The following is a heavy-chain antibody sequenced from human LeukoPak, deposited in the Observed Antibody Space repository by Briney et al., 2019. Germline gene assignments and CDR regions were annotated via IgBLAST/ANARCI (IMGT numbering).Heavy chain of an antibody. J-gene: IGHJ4*02. CDR1: GFTFSSYS. D-gene: IGHD1-26*01. V-gene: IGHV3-21*01. CDR3: ASSNPRVGATLN. CDR2: ISSSSSYI. Sequence: GGSLRLSCAASGFTFSSYSMNWVRQAPGKGLEWVSSISSSSSYIYYADSVKGRFTISRDNAKNSLYLQMNSLRAEDTAVYYCASSNPRVGATLNWGQGTLVTVSS.